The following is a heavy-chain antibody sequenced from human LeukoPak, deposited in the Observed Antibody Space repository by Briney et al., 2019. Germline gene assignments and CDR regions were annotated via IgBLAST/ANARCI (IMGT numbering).Heavy chain of an antibody. D-gene: IGHD3-22*01. J-gene: IGHJ6*03. CDR2: IKQDGSEQ. CDR1: GFTFSRYW. V-gene: IGHV3-7*01. CDR3: ARGAFDSSGYYYYYYYMDV. Sequence: PGGSLRLSCAASGFTFSRYWMSWVRQAPGKGLEWVANIKQDGSEQYYVDSVKGRFTISRDNARNPLYLQMNSLRGEDTAVFYCARGAFDSSGYYYYYYYMDVWGKGTTVTVSS.